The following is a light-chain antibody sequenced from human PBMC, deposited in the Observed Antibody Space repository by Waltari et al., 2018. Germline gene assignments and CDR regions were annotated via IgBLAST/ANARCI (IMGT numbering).Light chain of an antibody. J-gene: IGKJ3*01. V-gene: IGKV3-20*01. CDR2: CAS. CDR3: QHYGSSPPPT. CDR1: QSVSSSY. Sequence: ELVLTQSPGTLSLSPGERATLSCRASQSVSSSYLAWYQEKPGQAPRLLIYCASRRATGIPDRFSGSGSETDFTLTISRLEPEDFAVYYCQHYGSSPPPTFGPGTKVDIK.